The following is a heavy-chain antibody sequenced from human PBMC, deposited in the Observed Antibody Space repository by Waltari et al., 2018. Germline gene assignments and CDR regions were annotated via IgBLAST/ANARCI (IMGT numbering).Heavy chain of an antibody. CDR1: GGSISSGRSY. CDR3: ASGFRDAFDI. D-gene: IGHD5-18*01. CDR2: IYTSGST. V-gene: IGHV4-61*02. Sequence: QVQLQESGPGLVKPSQTLSLTCTVSGGSISSGRSYWSWIRQPAGKGLEWIGRIYTSGSTNYNPSLKSRVTISVDTSKNQFSLKLSSVTAADTAVYYCASGFRDAFDIWGQGTMVTVSS. J-gene: IGHJ3*02.